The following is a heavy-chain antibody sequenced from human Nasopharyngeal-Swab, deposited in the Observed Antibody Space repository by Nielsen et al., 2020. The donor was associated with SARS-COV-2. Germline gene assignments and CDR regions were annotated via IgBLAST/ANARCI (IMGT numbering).Heavy chain of an antibody. D-gene: IGHD1-1*01. J-gene: IGHJ4*02. V-gene: IGHV7-4-1*02. CDR2: TSTKTGAP. Sequence: ASVKVSCKASGYTFTSNVLNWVRQAPGQGPEDIGWTSTKTGAPTYAQAFTGRFVISLDTSVSTTYLQISSLKADDTAVYYCARENQEYANIWIDYWGQGTQVTVSS. CDR1: GYTFTSNV. CDR3: ARENQEYANIWIDY.